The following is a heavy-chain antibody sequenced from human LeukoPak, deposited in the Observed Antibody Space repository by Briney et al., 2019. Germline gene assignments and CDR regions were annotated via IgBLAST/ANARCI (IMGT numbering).Heavy chain of an antibody. V-gene: IGHV3-7*01. CDR3: AREGYSPRDGYNFNFDY. J-gene: IGHJ4*02. CDR1: GFTFSSFW. CDR2: IKEDGGEK. D-gene: IGHD5-24*01. Sequence: GGSLRLSCAASGFTFSSFWMTWGRQAPGKGLEWVANIKEDGGEKYYVDSAKGRFTISRDNAKNSLYLQMNSLRAEDTAVYYCAREGYSPRDGYNFNFDYWGQGTLVTVSS.